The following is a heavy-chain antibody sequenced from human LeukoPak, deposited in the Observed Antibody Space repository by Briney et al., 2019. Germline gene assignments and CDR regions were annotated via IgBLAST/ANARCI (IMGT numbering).Heavy chain of an antibody. D-gene: IGHD3-3*01. CDR1: GFTFRSYA. V-gene: IGHV3-30*18. J-gene: IGHJ4*02. Sequence: GGSLRLSCAASGFTFRSYAMSWVRQAPGKGLEWVAVISSDGSIKVYADSVKGRFTLSRDNSINTVDLQMNSLRAEDTAVYYCVKEYHSRGFGAYFDYWGQGTLVTVSS. CDR3: VKEYHSRGFGAYFDY. CDR2: ISSDGSIK.